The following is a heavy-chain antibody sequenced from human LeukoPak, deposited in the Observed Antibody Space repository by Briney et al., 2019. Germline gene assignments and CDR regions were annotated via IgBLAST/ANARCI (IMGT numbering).Heavy chain of an antibody. J-gene: IGHJ3*02. CDR2: IYHSGGT. CDR1: GDSISSYY. CDR3: ARHVTISGPYDASDI. D-gene: IGHD5-24*01. V-gene: IGHV4-59*08. Sequence: SETLSLTCTVSGDSISSYYWSWIRQPPGKGLEWIGYIYHSGGTDYNPSLKSRVTISVDTSKNQFSLKLRSVTAADTAVYYCARHVTISGPYDASDIWGQGTMVTVSP.